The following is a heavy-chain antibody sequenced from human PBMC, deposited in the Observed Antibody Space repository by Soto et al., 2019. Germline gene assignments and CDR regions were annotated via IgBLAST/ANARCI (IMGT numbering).Heavy chain of an antibody. D-gene: IGHD3-16*01. Sequence: QVHLVESGGGVVQPGRSLRLSCAASGFSRYGIHWVRQAPGKGLEWVAVISFDGSNKYYADTMKGRFTVSRDNSTSTFYLQMNSLTGADTAVYYCANAFQGHRDLDYGMDVWGQGTTVTVS. J-gene: IGHJ6*02. V-gene: IGHV3-30*18. CDR1: GFSRYG. CDR3: ANAFQGHRDLDYGMDV. CDR2: ISFDGSNK.